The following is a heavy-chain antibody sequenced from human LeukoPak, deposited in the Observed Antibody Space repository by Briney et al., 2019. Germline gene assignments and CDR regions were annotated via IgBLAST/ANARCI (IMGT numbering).Heavy chain of an antibody. V-gene: IGHV3-48*04. CDR3: ARDHRSPGEAEQLDY. CDR1: GFTFSSYS. J-gene: IGHJ4*02. CDR2: ISSSSSTI. Sequence: GGSLRLSCAASGFTFSSYSMNWVRQAPGKGLEWVSYISSSSSTIYYADSVKGRFTISRDNAKNSLYLQMNSLRAEDTAVYYCARDHRSPGEAEQLDYWGQGTLVTVSS. D-gene: IGHD1-14*01.